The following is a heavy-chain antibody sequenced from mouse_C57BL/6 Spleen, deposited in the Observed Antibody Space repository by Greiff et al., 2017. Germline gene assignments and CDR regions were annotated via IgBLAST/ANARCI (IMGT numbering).Heavy chain of an antibody. CDR1: GYTFTDYY. V-gene: IGHV1-75*01. CDR2: IFPGSGST. D-gene: IGHD1-1*01. J-gene: IGHJ4*01. CDR3: ARNPYYYGSSHYAMDY. Sequence: VQLQQSGPELVKPGASVKISCKASGYTFTDYYINWVKQRPGQGLEWIGWIFPGSGSTYYNEKFKGKATLTVDKSSSTAYMLLSSLTSEESAVYFCARNPYYYGSSHYAMDYWGQGTSVTVSS.